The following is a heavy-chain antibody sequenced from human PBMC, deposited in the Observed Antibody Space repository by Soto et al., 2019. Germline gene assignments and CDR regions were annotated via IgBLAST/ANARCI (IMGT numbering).Heavy chain of an antibody. CDR1: GYTFTSYG. Sequence: ASVKVSCKASGYTFTSYGISWVRQAPGQGLEWMGWISAYNGNTNYAQKLQGRVTMTTDTSTSTAYMELRSLRSDDTAVYYCARDSDTAMVQVYYGMDVWGQGTTVTVPS. CDR2: ISAYNGNT. D-gene: IGHD5-18*01. CDR3: ARDSDTAMVQVYYGMDV. J-gene: IGHJ6*02. V-gene: IGHV1-18*01.